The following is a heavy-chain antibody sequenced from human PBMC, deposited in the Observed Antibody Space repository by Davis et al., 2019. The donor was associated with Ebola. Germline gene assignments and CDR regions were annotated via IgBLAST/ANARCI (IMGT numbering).Heavy chain of an antibody. D-gene: IGHD2-15*01. CDR3: ARGRLGYCSGGSCYFRSWFDP. J-gene: IGHJ5*02. CDR1: GGSISSYY. CDR2: IYYSGST. Sequence: PSETLSLTCTVSGGSISSYYWSWIRQPPGKGLEWIGYIYYSGSTNYNPSLKSRVTISVDTSKNQFSLKLSSVTAADTAVYYCARGRLGYCSGGSCYFRSWFDPWGQGTLVTVSS. V-gene: IGHV4-59*12.